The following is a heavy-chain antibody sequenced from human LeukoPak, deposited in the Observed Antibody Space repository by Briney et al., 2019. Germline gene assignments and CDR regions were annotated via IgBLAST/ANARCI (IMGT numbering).Heavy chain of an antibody. CDR2: IIPIFGTA. CDR3: ARKELGRWFFDY. Sequence: ASVKVSCKASGGTFSSYAISWVRQAPGQVLEWMGGIIPIFGTANYAQKFQGRVTITADKSTSTAYMELSSLRSEDTAVYYCARKELGRWFFDYWGQGTLVTVSS. V-gene: IGHV1-69*06. D-gene: IGHD7-27*01. CDR1: GGTFSSYA. J-gene: IGHJ4*02.